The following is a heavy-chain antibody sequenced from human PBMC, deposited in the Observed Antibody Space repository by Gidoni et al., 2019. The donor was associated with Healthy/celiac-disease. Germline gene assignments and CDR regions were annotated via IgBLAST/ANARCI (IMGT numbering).Heavy chain of an antibody. CDR1: GGSISSSTW. D-gene: IGHD6-13*01. J-gene: IGHJ4*02. CDR2: IYHSGST. CDR3: ARWGRDSSSLGAFEY. Sequence: QVQLQESGPGLVKPSGTLSLTCAVSGGSISSSTWWSWVRQPPGKGLEWIGEIYHSGSTNYNPTLKRRVTISIDRSKKQFSLKLSSVTAADTAVYYCARWGRDSSSLGAFEYWGQGTLVIVSS. V-gene: IGHV4-4*02.